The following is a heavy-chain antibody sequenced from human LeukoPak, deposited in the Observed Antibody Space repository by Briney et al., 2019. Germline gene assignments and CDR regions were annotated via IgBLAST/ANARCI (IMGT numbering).Heavy chain of an antibody. J-gene: IGHJ4*02. CDR3: ARQSSSSLLTHFDY. D-gene: IGHD6-13*01. V-gene: IGHV4-59*08. CDR2: IYYSGST. Sequence: SETLSLTCTVSGGSVSSYYWSWIRQPPGKGLEWIGYIYYSGSTNYNPSLKSRVTISVDTSKNQFSLKLSSVTAADTAVYYCARQSSSSLLTHFDYWGQGTLVTVSS. CDR1: GGSVSSYY.